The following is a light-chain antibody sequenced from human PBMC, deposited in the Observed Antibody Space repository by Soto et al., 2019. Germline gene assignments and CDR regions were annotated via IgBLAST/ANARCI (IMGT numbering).Light chain of an antibody. CDR2: DSN. J-gene: IGLJ2*01. Sequence: QSALTQPPSVSAAPGQKVTISCSGSSSNIGNNYVSWYQQLPGTAPKLLIYDSNKRPSGIPDRFSGSKSGTSATLGITGLQTGDEADYYCGTWDSGLSAVVFGGGTKLTVL. V-gene: IGLV1-51*01. CDR3: GTWDSGLSAVV. CDR1: SSNIGNNY.